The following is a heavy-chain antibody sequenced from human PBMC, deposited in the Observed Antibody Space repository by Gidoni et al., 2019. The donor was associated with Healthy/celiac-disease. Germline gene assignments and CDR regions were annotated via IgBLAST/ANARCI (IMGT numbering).Heavy chain of an antibody. CDR1: GYTFTGYY. CDR3: ARGETTEGFDP. D-gene: IGHD1-26*01. J-gene: IGHJ5*02. Sequence: QVQLVQSGAEVKKPGASVKVSCKASGYTFTGYYMHWVRQAPGQGLEWMGWINPNRGGTNYAQKFQGRVTMTRDTSISTAYMELSRLRSDDTAVYYCARGETTEGFDPWGQGTLVTVSS. CDR2: INPNRGGT. V-gene: IGHV1-2*02.